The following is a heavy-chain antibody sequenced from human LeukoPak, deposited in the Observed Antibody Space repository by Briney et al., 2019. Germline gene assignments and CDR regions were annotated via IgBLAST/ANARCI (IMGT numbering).Heavy chain of an antibody. J-gene: IGHJ4*02. CDR2: ISNSGGST. CDR3: AKDLRPYNSGADDY. V-gene: IGHV3-23*01. D-gene: IGHD5-18*01. Sequence: GGSLRLSCAASGIIFSFYDMSWVRQAPGKGLEWVSFISNSGGSTYYADSVKGRFTISRDDSNNTLYLQMNSLRAEDAAVYYCAKDLRPYNSGADDYWGQGTLVTVSS. CDR1: GIIFSFYD.